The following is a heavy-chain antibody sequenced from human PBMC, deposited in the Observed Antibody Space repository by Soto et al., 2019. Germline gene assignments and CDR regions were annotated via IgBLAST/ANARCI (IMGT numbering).Heavy chain of an antibody. J-gene: IGHJ6*02. CDR2: IKSKTDGGTA. CDR1: GFIFSKAW. CDR3: ARARHDSSGYYPLGVYYYYGMDV. V-gene: IGHV3-15*01. D-gene: IGHD3-22*01. Sequence: GGSLRLSCAASGFIFSKAWMSWVRQAPGKGLEWVGRIKSKTDGGTAEYAAPGKGRFTISRDDSKNMVSLQMNSLKTEDTAVYYCARARHDSSGYYPLGVYYYYGMDVWGQGTTVTVSS.